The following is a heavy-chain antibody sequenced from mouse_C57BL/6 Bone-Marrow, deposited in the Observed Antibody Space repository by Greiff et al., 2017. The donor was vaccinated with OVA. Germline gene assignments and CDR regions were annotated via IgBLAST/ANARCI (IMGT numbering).Heavy chain of an antibody. CDR3: SRHGVYAMDY. CDR1: GFTFSSYG. V-gene: IGHV5-6*01. J-gene: IGHJ4*01. CDR2: ISSGGSYT. Sequence: EVHLVESGGDLVKPGGSLKLSCAASGFTFSSYGMSWVRQTPDKRLEWVATISSGGSYTYYPDSVKGRFTISRDNAKNTLYLQMSSLQSEDTAMYYCSRHGVYAMDYWGQGTSVTVSS.